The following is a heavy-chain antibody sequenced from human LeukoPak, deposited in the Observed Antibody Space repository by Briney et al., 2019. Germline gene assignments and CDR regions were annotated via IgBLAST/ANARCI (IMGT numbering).Heavy chain of an antibody. Sequence: SETLSLTCTVSGGSISSSSYYWGWIRQPPGKGLEWIGSIYYSGSTYYNPSLKSRVTISVDTSKNQFSLKLSSVTAADTAVYYCARKAARRVFDHWGQGTLVTVSS. V-gene: IGHV4-39*01. J-gene: IGHJ4*02. CDR2: IYYSGST. CDR1: GGSISSSSYY. CDR3: ARKAARRVFDH. D-gene: IGHD6-6*01.